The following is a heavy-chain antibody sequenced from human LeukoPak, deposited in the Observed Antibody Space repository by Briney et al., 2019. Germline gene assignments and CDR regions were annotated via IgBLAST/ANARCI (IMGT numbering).Heavy chain of an antibody. CDR3: ARDRVWLGELYRGDLDY. D-gene: IGHD3-10*01. J-gene: IGHJ4*02. Sequence: ASVKVSCNASGYTFTSYGISWVRQAPGQGLEWMGWISAYNGNTNYAQKLQGRVTMTTDTSTSPAYMELRRLRSDDTDVYSGARDRVWLGELYRGDLDYWGQGTLVTVSS. CDR2: ISAYNGNT. V-gene: IGHV1-18*01. CDR1: GYTFTSYG.